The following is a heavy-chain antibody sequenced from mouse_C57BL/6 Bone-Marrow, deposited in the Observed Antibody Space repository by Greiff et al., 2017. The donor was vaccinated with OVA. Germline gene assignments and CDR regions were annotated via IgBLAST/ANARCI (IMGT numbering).Heavy chain of an antibody. CDR3: ARDGYPAWFAY. CDR2: IDPSDSET. J-gene: IGHJ3*01. CDR1: GYTFTSYW. D-gene: IGHD2-3*01. Sequence: QVQLQQPGAELVRPGSSVKLSCKASGYTFTSYWMHWVKQRPIQGLEWIGNIDPSDSETHYNQKFKDKATLTVDKSSSTAYMQLSSLTSEDSAVYYCARDGYPAWFAYWGQGTRVTVSA. V-gene: IGHV1-52*01.